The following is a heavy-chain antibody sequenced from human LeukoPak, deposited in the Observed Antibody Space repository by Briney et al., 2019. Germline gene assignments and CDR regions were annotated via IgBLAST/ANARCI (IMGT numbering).Heavy chain of an antibody. CDR1: GFTFSSYA. CDR3: AKRDIVATRGYYYYGMDV. Sequence: PGGSLRLSCAASGFTFSSYAMSWVRQAPGKGLEWVSAISGSGGSTYYADSVKGRFTISRDNSKNTLYLQMNSLRAEDTAVYYCAKRDIVATRGYYYYGMDVWGQGTTVTVSS. V-gene: IGHV3-23*01. J-gene: IGHJ6*02. D-gene: IGHD5-12*01. CDR2: ISGSGGST.